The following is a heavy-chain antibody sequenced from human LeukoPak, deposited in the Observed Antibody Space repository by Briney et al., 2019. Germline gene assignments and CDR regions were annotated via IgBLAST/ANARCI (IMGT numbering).Heavy chain of an antibody. Sequence: SGGSLRLSCAASGFTVSSYWMSWVRQAPGKGLEWVANIKQDGSEIYYVDSVKGRFTISRDNAKNLLYLQMNSLRAEDTAVYYCAKRGNENWFDPWGQGTLVTVSS. CDR1: GFTVSSYW. V-gene: IGHV3-7*03. D-gene: IGHD3-10*01. J-gene: IGHJ5*02. CDR2: IKQDGSEI. CDR3: AKRGNENWFDP.